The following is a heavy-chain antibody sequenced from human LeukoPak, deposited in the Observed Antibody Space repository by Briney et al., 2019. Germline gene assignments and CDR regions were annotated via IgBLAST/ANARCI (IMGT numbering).Heavy chain of an antibody. J-gene: IGHJ3*02. CDR2: IYPGDSDT. D-gene: IGHD5/OR15-5a*01. Sequence: GASLQISCKGSGSSFTNYWIGWVRQLSGKGLEWMGIIYPGDSDTRYSPSFKGQVTISADTSISTAYLQWSSLKASDTAIFYCARRAVYGRTFDIWGQGTMVTVSS. V-gene: IGHV5-51*01. CDR3: ARRAVYGRTFDI. CDR1: GSSFTNYW.